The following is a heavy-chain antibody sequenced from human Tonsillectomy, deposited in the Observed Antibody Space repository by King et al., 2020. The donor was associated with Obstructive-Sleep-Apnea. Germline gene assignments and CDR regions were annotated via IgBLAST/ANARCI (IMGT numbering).Heavy chain of an antibody. D-gene: IGHD3-9*01. CDR3: VRDESGYDILTGVYGMDV. Sequence: VQLVESGGGVVQPGRSLRLSCAASGFTFSSYGMHLVRQAPGKGLEWVAVISYDGSNKYYADFVKGRFTISRDNSKNMLYLQMNSLRAEDTAMYYWVRDESGYDILTGVYGMDVWGQGTTVTVSS. V-gene: IGHV3-30*03. CDR2: ISYDGSNK. CDR1: GFTFSSYG. J-gene: IGHJ6*02.